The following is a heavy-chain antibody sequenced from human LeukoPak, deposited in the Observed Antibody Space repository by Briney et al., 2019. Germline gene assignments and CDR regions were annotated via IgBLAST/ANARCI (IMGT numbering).Heavy chain of an antibody. CDR1: GFTFTDYT. Sequence: PGGSLRLSCAVCGFTFTDYTLHWVRQAPGKGLEWVAVISYDGSKGYYADSVKGRFIISRDNSRDTLYLQLNSLRPEDTALYYCARTSQYCSGWWAWDYWGQGTLVTVSS. J-gene: IGHJ4*02. CDR3: ARTSQYCSGWWAWDY. V-gene: IGHV3-30*04. CDR2: ISYDGSKG. D-gene: IGHD6-19*01.